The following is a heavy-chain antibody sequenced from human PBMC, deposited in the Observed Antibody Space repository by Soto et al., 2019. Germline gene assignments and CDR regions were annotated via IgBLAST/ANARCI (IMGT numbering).Heavy chain of an antibody. CDR2: ISGSGGST. CDR1: GFTFSSYA. V-gene: IGHV3-23*01. Sequence: PGGSLRLSCAASGFTFSSYAISWVRQAPGKGLEWVSAISGSGGSTYYADSVKGRFTISRDNSKNTLYLQMNSLRAEDTAVYYCAKDVVETYYDFWSDYYYYMDVWGKGTTVTVSS. D-gene: IGHD3-3*01. J-gene: IGHJ6*03. CDR3: AKDVVETYYDFWSDYYYYMDV.